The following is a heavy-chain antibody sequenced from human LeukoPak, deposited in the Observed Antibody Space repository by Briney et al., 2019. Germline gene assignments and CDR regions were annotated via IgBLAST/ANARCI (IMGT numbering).Heavy chain of an antibody. Sequence: TASETLSLTCAVSGYSIGSDFYWGWIRQTPGKGLAWIGSVSHNTGASYNPSFKSRVTISLDTSKNHFSLTLTSVTAADTAVYFCTREPGWGHNYYYMDVWGKGTTVAVSS. D-gene: IGHD1-26*01. CDR1: GYSIGSDFY. CDR2: VSHNTGA. CDR3: TREPGWGHNYYYMDV. V-gene: IGHV4-38-2*02. J-gene: IGHJ6*03.